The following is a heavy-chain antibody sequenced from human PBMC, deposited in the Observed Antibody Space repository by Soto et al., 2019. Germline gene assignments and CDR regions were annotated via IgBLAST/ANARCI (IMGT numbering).Heavy chain of an antibody. Sequence: EVQLVESRGVVVQPGGSLRLSCAASGFTFDDYTMHWVRQAPGKGLEWVSLISWDGGSTYYADSVKGRFTISRDNSKNSLHLQMNSLRTEDTAFYYCAKETIPSNSYGYSTYNYYGMDVWGQGTTVTVS. V-gene: IGHV3-43*01. CDR3: AKETIPSNSYGYSTYNYYGMDV. CDR2: ISWDGGST. D-gene: IGHD5-18*01. CDR1: GFTFDDYT. J-gene: IGHJ6*02.